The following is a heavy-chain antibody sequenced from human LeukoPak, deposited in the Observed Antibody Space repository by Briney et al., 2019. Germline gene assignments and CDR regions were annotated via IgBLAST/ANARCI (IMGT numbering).Heavy chain of an antibody. CDR1: GFTFSSYS. V-gene: IGHV3-23*01. Sequence: GGSLRLSCAASGFTFSSYSMNWVRQAPGKGLEWVSVMSGSGGSTNYADSVKGRFTISRDNSKNTLYLQMNSLRAEDTAVYYCAKDLGSWTSYFDYWGQGTLVTVSS. CDR3: AKDLGSWTSYFDY. D-gene: IGHD3-16*01. CDR2: MSGSGGST. J-gene: IGHJ4*02.